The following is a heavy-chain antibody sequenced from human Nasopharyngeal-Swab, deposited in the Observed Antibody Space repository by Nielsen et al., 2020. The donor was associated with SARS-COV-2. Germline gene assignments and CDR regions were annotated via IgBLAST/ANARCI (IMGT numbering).Heavy chain of an antibody. J-gene: IGHJ4*02. Sequence: GGSLRLSCAASGFTFSSYEMNWVRQAPGKGLVWVSYISSSGNTLYYADSVKGRFTVSRDNAKNSLFLHLGSLRAEDTAVYYCAREGYGDSSFYFDYWGQGTLVTVSS. CDR1: GFTFSSYE. D-gene: IGHD4-17*01. V-gene: IGHV3-48*03. CDR3: AREGYGDSSFYFDY. CDR2: ISSSGNTL.